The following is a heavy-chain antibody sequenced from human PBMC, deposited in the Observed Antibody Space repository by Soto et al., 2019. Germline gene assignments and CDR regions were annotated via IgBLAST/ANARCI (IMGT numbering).Heavy chain of an antibody. D-gene: IGHD5-18*01. Sequence: EVQLVESGGGLVKPGGSLRLSCAASGFTFSSYSMNWVRQAPGKGLEWVSSISSSSSYIYYADSVKGRFTISRDNAKNSLYLQMNSLRAEDTAVYYCARADVYTAMVFDYWGQGTLVTVSS. CDR2: ISSSSSYI. J-gene: IGHJ4*02. V-gene: IGHV3-21*01. CDR1: GFTFSSYS. CDR3: ARADVYTAMVFDY.